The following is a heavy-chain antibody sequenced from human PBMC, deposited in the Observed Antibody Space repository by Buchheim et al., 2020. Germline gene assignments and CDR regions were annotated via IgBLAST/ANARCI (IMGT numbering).Heavy chain of an antibody. Sequence: QVQLVESGGGVVQPGRSLRLSCAASGFTFSSYGMHWVRQAPGKGLEWVAAIWYDGSNKYYADSVKGRFTISRDNSKNTLYLQMNSLRAEDTAVYYCARDRWPPYYYGSGSYHSEFDYWGQGTL. CDR1: GFTFSSYG. J-gene: IGHJ4*02. D-gene: IGHD3-10*01. CDR2: IWYDGSNK. CDR3: ARDRWPPYYYGSGSYHSEFDY. V-gene: IGHV3-33*01.